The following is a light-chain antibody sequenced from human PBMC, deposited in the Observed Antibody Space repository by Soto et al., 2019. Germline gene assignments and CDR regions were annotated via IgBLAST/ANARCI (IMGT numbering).Light chain of an antibody. V-gene: IGKV3-20*01. CDR2: GAS. Sequence: EIVLTQSPGTPSLSPGEGATLSCRASQSVSTNFFAWYQQKPGQAPRLLIYGASTRATGIPDRFSGSGSGTDFTLTISRLEPEDFAVYYCQQYGRTSWTFGQGPKVDIK. J-gene: IGKJ1*01. CDR1: QSVSTNF. CDR3: QQYGRTSWT.